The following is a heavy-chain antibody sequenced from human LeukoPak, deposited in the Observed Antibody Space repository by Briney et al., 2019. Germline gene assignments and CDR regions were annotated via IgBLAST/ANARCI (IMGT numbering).Heavy chain of an antibody. CDR1: GYTFTGYY. CDR3: ARDKAVAGISSVSGDY. Sequence: VASVKVSCKASGYTFTGYYMHWVRQAPGQGLEWMGWISAYNGNTNYAQKLQGRVTMTTDTSTSTAYMELRSLRSDDTAVYYCARDKAVAGISSVSGDYWGQGTLVTVSS. V-gene: IGHV1-18*04. J-gene: IGHJ4*02. D-gene: IGHD6-19*01. CDR2: ISAYNGNT.